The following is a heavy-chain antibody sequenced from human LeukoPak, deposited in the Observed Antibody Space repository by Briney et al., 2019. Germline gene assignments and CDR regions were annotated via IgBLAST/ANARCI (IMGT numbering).Heavy chain of an antibody. V-gene: IGHV4-31*03. Sequence: SETLSLTRTVSGGSISSGGYYWSWIRQHPGKGLEWIGYIYYSGSTYYNPSLKSRVTISVDTSKNQFSLKLSSVTAADTAVYYCARESYGDYGAVDYWGQGTLVTVSS. D-gene: IGHD4-17*01. CDR2: IYYSGST. CDR3: ARESYGDYGAVDY. CDR1: GGSISSGGYY. J-gene: IGHJ4*02.